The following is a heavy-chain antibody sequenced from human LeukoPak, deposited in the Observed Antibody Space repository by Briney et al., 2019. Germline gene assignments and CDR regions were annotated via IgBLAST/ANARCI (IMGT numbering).Heavy chain of an antibody. CDR3: ARSLNYYSGNYQLYDY. CDR1: GDTFSSSG. J-gene: IGHJ4*02. Sequence: GASVKVSCKASGDTFSSSGFFWVRQAPGQGLEWMGWISGYNGNTKYAQKFQGRVTMTTDTSTTTAYIELRSLRSDDTAVYYCARSLNYYSGNYQLYDYWGQGTLVTVSS. D-gene: IGHD1-26*01. CDR2: ISGYNGNT. V-gene: IGHV1-18*01.